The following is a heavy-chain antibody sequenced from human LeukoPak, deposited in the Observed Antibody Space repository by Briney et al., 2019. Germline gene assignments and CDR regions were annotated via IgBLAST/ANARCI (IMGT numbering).Heavy chain of an antibody. D-gene: IGHD3-16*01. Sequence: RRXXXKGXEWMWRIHPSLCYTNYSPSFQGHVTISADKSIKTAYLQWSSLKASDTAMYYCARHMYYDLTFDFWGQGTLVTVSS. CDR2: IHPSLCYT. CDR3: ARHMYYDLTFDF. V-gene: IGHV5-10-1*01. J-gene: IGHJ4*02.